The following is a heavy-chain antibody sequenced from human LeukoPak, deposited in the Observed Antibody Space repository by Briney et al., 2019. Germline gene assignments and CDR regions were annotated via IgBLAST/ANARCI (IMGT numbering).Heavy chain of an antibody. CDR1: GGSFSGYY. J-gene: IGHJ6*03. V-gene: IGHV4-34*01. CDR3: ARVGAGATRYYYYMDV. CDR2: INHSGST. Sequence: PSETLSLTCAVYGGSFSGYYWSWIRQPPGKGLEWIGEINHSGSTNYNPSLKSRVTISVDATKNQFSLKLSSVTAADTAVYYCARVGAGATRYYYYMDVWGKGTTVTVSS. D-gene: IGHD1-26*01.